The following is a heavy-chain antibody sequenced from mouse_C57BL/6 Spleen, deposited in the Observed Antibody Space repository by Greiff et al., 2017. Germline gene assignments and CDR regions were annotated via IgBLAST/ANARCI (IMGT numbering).Heavy chain of an antibody. CDR3: ATFYCDSSPFAY. J-gene: IGHJ3*01. Sequence: VQLQQSGAELARPGASVKLSCKASGYTFTSYGISWVKQRTGQGLEWIGEIYPRSGNTYYNEKFKGKATLTADKSSSTAYMELRSLTSEDSAVYFCATFYCDSSPFAYWGQGTLVTVSA. D-gene: IGHD2-4*01. V-gene: IGHV1-81*01. CDR1: GYTFTSYG. CDR2: IYPRSGNT.